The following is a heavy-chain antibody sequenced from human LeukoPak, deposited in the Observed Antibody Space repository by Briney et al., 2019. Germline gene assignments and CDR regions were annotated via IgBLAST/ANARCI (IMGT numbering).Heavy chain of an antibody. V-gene: IGHV4-59*11. CDR1: GGSISSHY. J-gene: IGHJ5*01. Sequence: PSETLSLTCTVSGGSISSHYWSWIRQPPGKGLEWIGYIYYSGSTNYNPSLKSRVTISPDTSKNQLFLRLNSVTAADTAVYYCARLVWLGESPGSWFDSWGQGTLVTVSS. CDR3: ARLVWLGESPGSWFDS. D-gene: IGHD3-10*01. CDR2: IYYSGST.